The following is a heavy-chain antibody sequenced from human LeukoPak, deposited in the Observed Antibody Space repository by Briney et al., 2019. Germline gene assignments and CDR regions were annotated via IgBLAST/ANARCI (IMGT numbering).Heavy chain of an antibody. Sequence: PSETLSLTCTVSGGSISSYYWSWIRQPPGKGLEWIGYIYYSGSTNYNPSLKSRVTISVDTSKNQFSLKLSSVTAADTAVYYCARDSGSGWYREAPFGYWGQGTLVTVSS. CDR1: GGSISSYY. V-gene: IGHV4-59*01. D-gene: IGHD6-19*01. CDR3: ARDSGSGWYREAPFGY. CDR2: IYYSGST. J-gene: IGHJ4*02.